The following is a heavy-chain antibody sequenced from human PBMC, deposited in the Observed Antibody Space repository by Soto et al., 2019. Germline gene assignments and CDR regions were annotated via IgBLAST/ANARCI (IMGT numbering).Heavy chain of an antibody. CDR3: ARLGYCSGGSCYSQVYY. J-gene: IGHJ4*02. Sequence: EVQLLESGGGLVQPGGSLRLSCAASGFTFSSYAMSWVRQAPGKGLEWVSAISGSGGSTYYADSVKGRFTISRDNSKNTLYLQMNSLSAEDTAVYYCARLGYCSGGSCYSQVYYWGQGTLVTVSS. D-gene: IGHD2-15*01. CDR2: ISGSGGST. V-gene: IGHV3-23*01. CDR1: GFTFSSYA.